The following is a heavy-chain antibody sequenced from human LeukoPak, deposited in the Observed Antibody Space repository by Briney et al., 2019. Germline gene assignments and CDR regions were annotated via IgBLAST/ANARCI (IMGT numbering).Heavy chain of an antibody. D-gene: IGHD3-16*01. CDR1: GFTFSNYG. CDR3: AKDPGEPQYYYYMDV. J-gene: IGHJ6*03. CDR2: IRYDGSNK. Sequence: GGSLRLSCAASGFTFSNYGMHWVRQAPGKGLEWVTFIRYDGSNKYYADSVKGRFTISRDNSKNTLYLQMNSLRAEDTAVYYCAKDPGEPQYYYYMDVWGKGTTVTVSS. V-gene: IGHV3-30*02.